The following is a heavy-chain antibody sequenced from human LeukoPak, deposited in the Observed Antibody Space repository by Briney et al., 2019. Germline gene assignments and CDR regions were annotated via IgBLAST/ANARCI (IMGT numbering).Heavy chain of an antibody. V-gene: IGHV3-48*04. CDR2: ISSSVSAI. J-gene: IGHJ6*03. CDR1: GFTFSSYG. D-gene: IGHD3-3*01. CDR3: ASAGTHYDFWSGYPPLDV. Sequence: PGGSLRLSCAASGFTFSSYGMHWVRQAPGKGLEWVSYISSSVSAIYYADSVKGRFTISRDNAKNSLYLQMNSLIAEDPAVYCCASAGTHYDFWSGYPPLDVWGKPTTVTVSS.